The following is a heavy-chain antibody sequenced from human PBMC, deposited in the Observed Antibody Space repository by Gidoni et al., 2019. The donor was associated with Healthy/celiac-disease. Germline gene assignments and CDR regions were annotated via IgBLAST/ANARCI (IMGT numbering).Heavy chain of an antibody. D-gene: IGHD2-2*02. V-gene: IGHV3-30*18. J-gene: IGHJ6*02. CDR2: ISYDGSNK. CDR1: GFPCSSSG. Sequence: QVQLVEAGGGGVQAGRSLRLCCAASGFPCSSSGMHWVRKAPGKGLAVVAVISYDGSNKYYADSVKGRFTISRDNSKNTLSLQMNSLRAEDTAVYYCAKGNQDIVVVPAAIAYYYYYYGMDVWGQGTTVTVSS. CDR3: AKGNQDIVVVPAAIAYYYYYYGMDV.